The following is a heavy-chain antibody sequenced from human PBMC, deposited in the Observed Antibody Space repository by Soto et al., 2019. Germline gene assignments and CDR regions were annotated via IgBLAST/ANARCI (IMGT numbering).Heavy chain of an antibody. Sequence: XXLSCAASGFTFSSYAMHWVRQAPGKGLEWVAVISYDGSNKYYADTVKGRFTISRDNSKKTVYLQRISLIAGDTSVCDCARGIAVGWFDQWGPGALVTVST. J-gene: IGHJ5*02. CDR1: GFTFSSYA. CDR3: ARGIAVGWFDQ. V-gene: IGHV3-30-3*01. CDR2: ISYDGSNK. D-gene: IGHD6-19*01.